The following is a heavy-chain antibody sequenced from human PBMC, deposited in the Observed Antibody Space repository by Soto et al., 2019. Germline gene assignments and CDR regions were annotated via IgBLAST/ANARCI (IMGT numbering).Heavy chain of an antibody. D-gene: IGHD5-12*01. Sequence: PGGSLRLSCAASGFTFSSYAMSWVRQAPGKGLEWVSAISGNGGSTYYVDSVKGRFTISRDNAKNSLHLQMNSLRVEDTAVYLWMRGIDSWGQGTLVTVSS. J-gene: IGHJ4*02. V-gene: IGHV3-23*01. CDR2: ISGNGGST. CDR3: MRGIDS. CDR1: GFTFSSYA.